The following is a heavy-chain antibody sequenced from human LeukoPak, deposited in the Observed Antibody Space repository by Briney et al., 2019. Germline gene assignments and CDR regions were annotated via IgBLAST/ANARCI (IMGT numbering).Heavy chain of an antibody. CDR1: GFSLSGYW. V-gene: IGHV3-74*01. J-gene: IGHJ6*02. Sequence: PGGSLILSCAASGFSLSGYWMHWVRQAPGKGLVWVSRISSEGSGTTYADSVKGRFTISRDNSKNTLYLQMNSLRDEDAAVYHCTRVQAGRSGLMDVWGRGTTVTVSS. CDR3: TRVQAGRSGLMDV. D-gene: IGHD2-8*02. CDR2: ISSEGSGT.